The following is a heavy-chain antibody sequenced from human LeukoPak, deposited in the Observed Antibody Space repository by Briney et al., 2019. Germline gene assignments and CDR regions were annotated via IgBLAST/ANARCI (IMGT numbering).Heavy chain of an antibody. CDR1: GFTVSSNY. Sequence: PGGSLRLSCAASGFTVSSNYMSWVRQAPGKGLEWVSVIYSGGSTCYADSVKGRFTISRDNSKNTLYLQKNSLRAEDTAVYYCAREVAVAGVDYWGQGTLVTVSS. V-gene: IGHV3-66*01. J-gene: IGHJ4*02. CDR3: AREVAVAGVDY. D-gene: IGHD6-19*01. CDR2: IYSGGST.